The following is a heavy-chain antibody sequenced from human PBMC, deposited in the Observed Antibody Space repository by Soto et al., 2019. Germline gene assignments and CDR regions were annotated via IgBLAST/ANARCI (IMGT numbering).Heavy chain of an antibody. D-gene: IGHD2-2*02. Sequence: SETLSLTCTVSGGSISSYYWSWIRQPAGKGLEWIGRIYTSGSTNYNPSLKSRVTMSVDTSKNQFSLKLSSVTAADTAVYYCARDHIVVVPAAILGHNYYYYYGMDVWGQGTTVTVSS. J-gene: IGHJ6*02. CDR2: IYTSGST. V-gene: IGHV4-4*07. CDR3: ARDHIVVVPAAILGHNYYYYYGMDV. CDR1: GGSISSYY.